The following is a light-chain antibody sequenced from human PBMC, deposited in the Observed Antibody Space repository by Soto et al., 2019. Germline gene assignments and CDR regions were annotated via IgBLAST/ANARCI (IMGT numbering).Light chain of an antibody. CDR1: SSDVGGYNY. V-gene: IGLV2-14*01. Sequence: QSALTQPASVSGSPGQSITISCTGTSSDVGGYNYVSWYQQHPGKAPKLMIYDVSNRPSGVSNRFSGSKSGNMASLTISGLQAEDEAEYYCSSYTSSSTLGVFGTGTKVTVL. J-gene: IGLJ1*01. CDR3: SSYTSSSTLGV. CDR2: DVS.